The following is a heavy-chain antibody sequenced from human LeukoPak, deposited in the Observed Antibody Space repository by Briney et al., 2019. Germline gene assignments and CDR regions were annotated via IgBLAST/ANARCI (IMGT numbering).Heavy chain of an antibody. D-gene: IGHD2-2*01. Sequence: GGSLRLSCAASAFTFSTYGMHWVRQAPGKGPEWVAVILSDGSNKYYADSVKGRFTISRDNSKNTLYLQMNSLRAEDTAVYYCAKDCSSTSCYVDYWGQGTLVTVSS. CDR2: ILSDGSNK. CDR3: AKDCSSTSCYVDY. V-gene: IGHV3-30*18. J-gene: IGHJ4*02. CDR1: AFTFSTYG.